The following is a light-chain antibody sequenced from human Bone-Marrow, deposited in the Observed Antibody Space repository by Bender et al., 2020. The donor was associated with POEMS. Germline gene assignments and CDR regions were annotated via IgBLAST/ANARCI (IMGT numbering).Light chain of an antibody. CDR2: DVK. J-gene: IGLJ1*01. Sequence: QSALTQPASVSGSPGQSITISCTGTSSDVGRYDYVSWYQQHPGKAPKLMISDVKSRPSGVPDRFSGSESGNTASLTISGLQTEDEADYYCCSYAGTYTLGVFGTGTKVTVL. CDR1: SSDVGRYDY. CDR3: CSYAGTYTLGV. V-gene: IGLV2-11*01.